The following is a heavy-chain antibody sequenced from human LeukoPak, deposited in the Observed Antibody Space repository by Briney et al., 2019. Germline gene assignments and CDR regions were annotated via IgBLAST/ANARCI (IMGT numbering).Heavy chain of an antibody. Sequence: GGSLGLSCAASGFTFSNYWMSWVRKAPGKGLEWVANIKQDGSEKCYVDSVKGRFTISRDNAKNSLYLQMNSLRAEDTAVYYCARDRWELLSNSYHYCGLDVWGQGTTVTVSS. J-gene: IGHJ6*02. CDR3: ARDRWELLSNSYHYCGLDV. V-gene: IGHV3-7*01. CDR2: IKQDGSEK. CDR1: GFTFSNYW. D-gene: IGHD2-15*01.